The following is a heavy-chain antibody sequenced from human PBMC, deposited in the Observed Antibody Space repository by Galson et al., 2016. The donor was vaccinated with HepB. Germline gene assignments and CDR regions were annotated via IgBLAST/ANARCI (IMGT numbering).Heavy chain of an antibody. CDR2: IYYSGTT. CDR1: GGSISSYY. J-gene: IGHJ4*02. D-gene: IGHD3-22*01. Sequence: ETLSLTCTVSGGSISSYYWSWIRQPPGKELEWIGYIYYSGTTNNNPSLKSRVSMSVDTSKRQISLKLSSVTAADTAVYYCARAARNFYDSSGFLGYFDSWGQGARVTVSS. V-gene: IGHV4-59*01. CDR3: ARAARNFYDSSGFLGYFDS.